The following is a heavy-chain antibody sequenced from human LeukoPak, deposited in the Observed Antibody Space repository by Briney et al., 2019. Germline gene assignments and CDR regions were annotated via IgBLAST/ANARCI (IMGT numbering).Heavy chain of an antibody. Sequence: ASVKVSCKASGYTFTGYYMHWVRQAPGQGLEWMGWINPNSGGTNYAQKFQGRVTMTRDTSISTAYMELSRLRSDDTAVYYCARGGGNYYGSGSYSPPYYYYYYMDVWGKGTTVTISS. V-gene: IGHV1-2*02. CDR3: ARGGGNYYGSGSYSPPYYYYYYMDV. J-gene: IGHJ6*03. CDR1: GYTFTGYY. D-gene: IGHD3-10*01. CDR2: INPNSGGT.